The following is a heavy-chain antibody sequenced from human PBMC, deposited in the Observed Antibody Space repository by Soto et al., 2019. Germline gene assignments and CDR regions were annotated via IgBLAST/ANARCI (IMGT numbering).Heavy chain of an antibody. J-gene: IGHJ6*01. CDR3: AKDLGYCTNGVCQHMDV. D-gene: IGHD2-8*01. CDR1: GFTFSSYG. CDR2: ISYDGSNK. Sequence: SLRLSCAASGFTFSSYGMHWVRQAPGKGLEWVAVISYDGSNKYYADSVKGRFTISRDNSKNTLYLQMNSLRAEDTAVYYCAKDLGYCTNGVCQHMDVWGKGT. V-gene: IGHV3-30*18.